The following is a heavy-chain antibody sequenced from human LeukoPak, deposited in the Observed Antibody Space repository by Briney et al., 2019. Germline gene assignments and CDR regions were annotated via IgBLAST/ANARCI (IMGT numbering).Heavy chain of an antibody. Sequence: PSETLSLTCSVSGGFNTHYYWTWIRQPPGKELEWIGYIYHSGSTKYSPSLKSRVTISVDTSKNHFSLKLSSVTAADTAVYYCARGQWLPVFDFWGQGTLVTVSS. CDR3: ARGQWLPVFDF. V-gene: IGHV4-59*01. CDR2: IYHSGST. J-gene: IGHJ4*02. CDR1: GGFNTHYY. D-gene: IGHD3-22*01.